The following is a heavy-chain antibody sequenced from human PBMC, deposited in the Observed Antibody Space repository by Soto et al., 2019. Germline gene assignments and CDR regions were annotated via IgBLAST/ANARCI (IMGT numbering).Heavy chain of an antibody. D-gene: IGHD3-9*01. Sequence: SETLSLTCTVSGGSISSGDYYWSWIRQPPGKGLEWIGYIYYSGSTYYNPSLKSRVTISVDTSKNQFSLKLSSVTAADTAVYYCARGKGYFDWLSSPYYFDYWGQGTLVTVS. CDR3: ARGKGYFDWLSSPYYFDY. CDR2: IYYSGST. J-gene: IGHJ4*02. V-gene: IGHV4-30-4*01. CDR1: GGSISSGDYY.